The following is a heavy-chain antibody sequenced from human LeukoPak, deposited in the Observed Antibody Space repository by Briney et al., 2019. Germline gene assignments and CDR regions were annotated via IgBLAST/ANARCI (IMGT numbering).Heavy chain of an antibody. J-gene: IGHJ4*02. D-gene: IGHD5-12*01. CDR2: ISSSSSYI. Sequence: GGSLRLSCAASGFTFSSYSMNWVRQAPGKGLEWVSSISSSSSYIYYADSVKGRFTISRDNAKNSLYPQMNSLRAEDTAVYYCARDLLYSGYDSFDYWGQGTLVTVSS. V-gene: IGHV3-21*01. CDR3: ARDLLYSGYDSFDY. CDR1: GFTFSSYS.